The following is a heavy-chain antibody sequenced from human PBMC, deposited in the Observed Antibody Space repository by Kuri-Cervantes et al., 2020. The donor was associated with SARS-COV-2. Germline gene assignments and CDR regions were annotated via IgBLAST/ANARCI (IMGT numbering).Heavy chain of an antibody. CDR2: ISSNGGST. D-gene: IGHD2-2*01. V-gene: IGHV3-64*01. CDR3: ARDSREYCSSTSCSWFDP. J-gene: IGHJ5*02. Sequence: GGPRRLSCAASGVTFSSYAMHWVRQAPGKGLEYVSAISSNGGSTYYANSVKGRFTISRDNSKNTLYLQMGSLRAEDMAVYYCARDSREYCSSTSCSWFDPWGQGTLVTVSS. CDR1: GVTFSSYA.